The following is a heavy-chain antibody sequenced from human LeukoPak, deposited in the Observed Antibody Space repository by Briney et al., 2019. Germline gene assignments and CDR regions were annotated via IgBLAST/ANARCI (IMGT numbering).Heavy chain of an antibody. Sequence: SVKVSCKASGGTFSSYAISWVRQAPGQGLEWMGRIIPIFGTANYAQKFQGRVTITTDQSTSTAYMELSSLRSEDTAVYYCARDHYYDSSGCYLDYWGQGTLVTVSS. J-gene: IGHJ4*02. CDR2: IIPIFGTA. CDR1: GGTFSSYA. V-gene: IGHV1-69*05. D-gene: IGHD3-22*01. CDR3: ARDHYYDSSGCYLDY.